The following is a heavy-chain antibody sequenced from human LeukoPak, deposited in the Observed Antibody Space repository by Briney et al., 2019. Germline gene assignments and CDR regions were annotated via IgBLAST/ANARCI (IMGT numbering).Heavy chain of an antibody. CDR2: ISASGNSP. J-gene: IGHJ4*02. D-gene: IGHD2-2*01. Sequence: GGSLRLSCVTSGFTLSICVMAWVRQAPGKGLEWVSSISASGNSPYYADSVKGRFTISRDNSMNTLSLQMNSLRVDDTALSYCVKRDCPTTYCYGFDYWSQGTLVTVSS. CDR1: GFTLSICV. V-gene: IGHV3-23*01. CDR3: VKRDCPTTYCYGFDY.